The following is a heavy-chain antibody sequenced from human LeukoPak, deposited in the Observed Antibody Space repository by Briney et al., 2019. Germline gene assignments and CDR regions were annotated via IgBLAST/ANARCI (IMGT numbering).Heavy chain of an antibody. D-gene: IGHD5-24*01. Sequence: PSGTLSLTCAVSDGSISSSNWWSWVRQPPGKGLEWIGEIYHNGNTNYNPSLKSRVTKSVDKSKNQFSLKLRSVTAADTAVYYCATSRDGYNKFDYWGQGTLVTVSS. CDR2: IYHNGNT. CDR3: ATSRDGYNKFDY. V-gene: IGHV4-4*02. J-gene: IGHJ4*02. CDR1: DGSISSSNW.